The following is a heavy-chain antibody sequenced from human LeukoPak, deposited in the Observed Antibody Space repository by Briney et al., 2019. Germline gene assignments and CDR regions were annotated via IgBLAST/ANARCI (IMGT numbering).Heavy chain of an antibody. J-gene: IGHJ4*02. Sequence: GGSLRLSCAAPGFTFSSYAMHWVRQAPGKGLEWVAVISYDGSNKYYADSVKGRFTISRDNSKNTLYLQMNSLRAEDTAVYYCAKEGGGYSYGPHPDYWGQGTLVTVSS. CDR3: AKEGGGYSYGPHPDY. V-gene: IGHV3-30-3*01. CDR1: GFTFSSYA. D-gene: IGHD5-18*01. CDR2: ISYDGSNK.